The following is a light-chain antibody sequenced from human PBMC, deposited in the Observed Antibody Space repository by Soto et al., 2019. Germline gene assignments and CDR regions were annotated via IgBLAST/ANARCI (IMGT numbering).Light chain of an antibody. J-gene: IGLJ1*01. CDR2: GNS. V-gene: IGLV1-40*01. CDR1: NSNIGSNN. Sequence: QSVLTQPPSASGTPGQRVTISCAGSNSNIGSNNVYWYQQLPGTAPKLLIYGNSNRPSGVPDRFSGSKSGTSASLAITGLQAEDEADYYCQSYDSSLTGSYVFGNGPKVTV. CDR3: QSYDSSLTGSYV.